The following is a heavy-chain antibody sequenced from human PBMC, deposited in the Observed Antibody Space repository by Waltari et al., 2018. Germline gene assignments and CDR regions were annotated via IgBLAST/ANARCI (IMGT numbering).Heavy chain of an antibody. J-gene: IGHJ3*01. Sequence: QFHLVQPGAEVRKPGSPVRAPCVAPGGSFGTYAIPWVPQAPGQGLEWMAGIIPIYGKPNYAQKLQGRVTIAADESTRTAYMELSSLRSDDTAVYYCAKRIVGGPFDVWGQGTVVTVSS. CDR1: GGSFGTYA. CDR3: AKRIVGGPFDV. CDR2: IIPIYGKP. V-gene: IGHV1-69*12. D-gene: IGHD1-26*01.